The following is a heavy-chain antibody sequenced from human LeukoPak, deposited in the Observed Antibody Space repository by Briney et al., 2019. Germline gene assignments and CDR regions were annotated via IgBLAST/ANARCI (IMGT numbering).Heavy chain of an antibody. Sequence: SVKVSCKASGGTFSSYAISWVRQAPGQGLEWMGGIIPIFGTANYAQKFQGRVTITADESTSTAYMELSSLRSEDTAVYYCATPLIHSCSGGSCPPLMDVWGQGTTVTVFS. J-gene: IGHJ6*02. V-gene: IGHV1-69*13. CDR3: ATPLIHSCSGGSCPPLMDV. CDR1: GGTFSSYA. CDR2: IIPIFGTA. D-gene: IGHD2-15*01.